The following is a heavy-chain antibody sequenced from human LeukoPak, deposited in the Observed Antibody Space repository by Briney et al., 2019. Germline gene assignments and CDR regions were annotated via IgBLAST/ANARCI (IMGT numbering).Heavy chain of an antibody. D-gene: IGHD3-22*01. CDR3: ARDEGPSSGSPFDY. J-gene: IGHJ4*02. CDR1: GGSISSYY. CDR2: IYTSGST. V-gene: IGHV4-4*07. Sequence: SETLSLTCTVSGGSISSYYWSWIRQPAGKGLEWIGRIYTSGSTNNNPSLKSRVSMSVDTSKNQVSLKLYSVTAADTAVYYCARDEGPSSGSPFDYWGQGTLVTVSS.